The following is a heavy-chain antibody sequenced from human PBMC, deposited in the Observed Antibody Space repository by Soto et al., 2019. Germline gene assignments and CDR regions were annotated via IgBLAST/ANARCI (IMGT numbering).Heavy chain of an antibody. J-gene: IGHJ6*04. V-gene: IGHV3-9*01. CDR3: AKDEAGACSARRGGYYPYDEMDV. CDR1: GFTFHEHA. Sequence: EVHLVESGGGLVQPGGSLRLSCEASGFTFHEHAMHWVRQVPGRGLELVAGISWESGTTDYVDSVKGRFTISRDNAKNALYLQMNRLRPDDTGIYYAAKDEAGACSARRGGYYPYDEMDVFGEGTTVTVSS. D-gene: IGHD3-22*01. CDR2: ISWESGTT.